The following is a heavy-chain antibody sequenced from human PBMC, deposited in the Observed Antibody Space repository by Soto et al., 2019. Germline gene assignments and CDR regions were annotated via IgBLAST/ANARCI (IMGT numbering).Heavy chain of an antibody. V-gene: IGHV1-18*01. CDR3: AKDCGIAAAGGAFDI. Sequence: SLQGRLTMTTDTSTTTAYMELRSLRAEDTAVYYCAKDCGIAAAGGAFDIWGQGTMVTVSS. D-gene: IGHD6-13*01. J-gene: IGHJ3*02.